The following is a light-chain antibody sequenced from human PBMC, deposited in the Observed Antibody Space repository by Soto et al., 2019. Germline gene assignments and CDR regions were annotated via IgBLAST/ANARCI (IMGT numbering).Light chain of an antibody. CDR2: AAS. V-gene: IGKV1-39*01. CDR1: QSITTY. Sequence: DIQMTQSPSSLSASVGDRVTITCRASQSITTYLNWYQQKPGKAPNLLIYAASSLQSGVPSRFSGSGAGTDFPLTINSLQPEDFATYYCQQSYSTLFTFGPGTKVDIK. J-gene: IGKJ3*01. CDR3: QQSYSTLFT.